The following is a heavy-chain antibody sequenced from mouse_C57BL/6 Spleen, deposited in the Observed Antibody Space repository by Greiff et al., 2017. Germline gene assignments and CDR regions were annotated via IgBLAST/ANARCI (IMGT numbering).Heavy chain of an antibody. V-gene: IGHV2-9-1*01. D-gene: IGHD1-1*01. CDR3: ARNHGSSYGYFDV. CDR2: IWTGGGT. Sequence: VQGVESGPGLVAPSQSLSITCTVSGFSLTSYAISWVRQPPGKGLEWLGVIWTGGGTNYNSALNSRLSISKDNSKSQVFLKMNSLQTDDTARYYCARNHGSSYGYFDVWGTGTTVTVSS. CDR1: GFSLTSYA. J-gene: IGHJ1*03.